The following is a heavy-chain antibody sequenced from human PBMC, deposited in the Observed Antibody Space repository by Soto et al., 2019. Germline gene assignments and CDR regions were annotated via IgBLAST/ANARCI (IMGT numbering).Heavy chain of an antibody. CDR1: GFTVRTNY. Sequence: GGSLRLSCAASGFTVRTNYMSWVRQAPGKGLELISYITSTSSAINYADSVRGRFTISRDNAMRSLFLHMNSLRDEDTAVYYFARDGKGAAYTHGPYYFDYWGQGALVTVSS. D-gene: IGHD1-1*01. J-gene: IGHJ4*02. CDR3: ARDGKGAAYTHGPYYFDY. CDR2: ITSTSSAI. V-gene: IGHV3-48*02.